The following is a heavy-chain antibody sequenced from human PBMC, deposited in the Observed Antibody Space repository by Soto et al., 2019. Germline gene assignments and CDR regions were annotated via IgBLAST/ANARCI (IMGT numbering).Heavy chain of an antibody. CDR1: GGTFSSYA. J-gene: IGHJ5*02. V-gene: IGHV1-69*13. CDR2: IIPILGTA. D-gene: IGHD3-3*01. Sequence: SVKVSCKASGGTFSSYAISWVRQAPGQGLEWMGGIIPILGTANYAQKFQGRVTITADESTSTAYMELSSLRSEDTAVYYCARRPIRITIFGVVRNWFDPWGQGTLVTVSS. CDR3: ARRPIRITIFGVVRNWFDP.